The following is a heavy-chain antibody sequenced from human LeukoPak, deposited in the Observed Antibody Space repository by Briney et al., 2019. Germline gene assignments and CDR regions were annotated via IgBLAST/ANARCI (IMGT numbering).Heavy chain of an antibody. D-gene: IGHD4-23*01. CDR2: LTWNSGAI. CDR1: GLTFDDYS. V-gene: IGHV3-9*01. Sequence: GGSLRLSCVASGLTFDDYSMHWVRQAPGKGLEWVSGLTWNSGAIGYADSVKGRFTISRDNAKNSLYLQMSSLRPEDTAFYYCAKGNGGNFGTWFDYWGQGTLVTVSS. CDR3: AKGNGGNFGTWFDY. J-gene: IGHJ5*01.